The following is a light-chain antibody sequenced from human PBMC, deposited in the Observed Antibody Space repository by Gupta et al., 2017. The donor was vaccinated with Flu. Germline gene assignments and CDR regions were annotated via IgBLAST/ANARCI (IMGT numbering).Light chain of an antibody. V-gene: IGKV1-5*03. Sequence: DIQMNQSPSTLSASVGDRVTITCRASQSISTWLAWYQQKPGKAPKLLIYKASSLEGGVPSRFSGSGSGTEFTLTIIILQPDDFATYYCQQYSSYSRYSFGQGTKLEIK. CDR2: KAS. CDR1: QSISTW. J-gene: IGKJ2*03. CDR3: QQYSSYSRYS.